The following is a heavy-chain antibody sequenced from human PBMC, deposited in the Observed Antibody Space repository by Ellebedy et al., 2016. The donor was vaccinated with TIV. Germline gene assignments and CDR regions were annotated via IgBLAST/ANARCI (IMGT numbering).Heavy chain of an antibody. CDR3: AVGLLQH. D-gene: IGHD3-10*01. CDR1: GFTFNKYY. J-gene: IGHJ1*01. Sequence: GGSLRLXXAASGFTFNKYYINWIRQAPGKGLEWVSYTSSNGTMKYYADSVKGRFTVSRDNAKNSLTLQMNNLRAEDTALYFCAVGLLQHWGQGTPVTVPS. CDR2: TSSNGTMK. V-gene: IGHV3-11*01.